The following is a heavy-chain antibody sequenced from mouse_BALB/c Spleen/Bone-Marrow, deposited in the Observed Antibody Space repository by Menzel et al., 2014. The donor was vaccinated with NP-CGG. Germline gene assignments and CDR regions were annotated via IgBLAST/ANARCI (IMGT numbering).Heavy chain of an antibody. J-gene: IGHJ3*01. V-gene: IGHV1-5*01. Sequence: VQLQQSGTVLARPGASVKMSCKASGYSFTFYWMHWVKQGPGQGLEWIGAIYPGNSDTTCNQKFKAKAKLTAVTSASTAYMELSSLTNEDSAVYYCMLLVKEDFAYWGQGTLVTVSA. CDR1: GYSFTFYW. CDR3: MLLVKEDFAY. CDR2: IYPGNSDT. D-gene: IGHD2-10*02.